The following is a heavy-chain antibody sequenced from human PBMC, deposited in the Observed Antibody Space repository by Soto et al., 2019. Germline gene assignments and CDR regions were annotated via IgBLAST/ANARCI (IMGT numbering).Heavy chain of an antibody. CDR3: ANEVDVAFSSLQYGMDV. Sequence: PGGSLRLSCAASGFTFNNFAMHWVRQAPGKGLEWVAFISYDGTYKYYADSVRGRFTVYRDNSKSTLFPQMNSLKFEDTAVYVCANEVDVAFSSLQYGMDVWGQGTTVTVSS. CDR2: ISYDGTYK. CDR1: GFTFNNFA. D-gene: IGHD5-12*01. J-gene: IGHJ6*02. V-gene: IGHV3-30*14.